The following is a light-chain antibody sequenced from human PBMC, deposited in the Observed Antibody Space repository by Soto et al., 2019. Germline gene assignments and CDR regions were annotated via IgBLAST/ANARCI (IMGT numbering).Light chain of an antibody. CDR1: RFNIGARHD. CDR2: GNG. V-gene: IGLV1-40*01. CDR3: QSYDSSLSAAV. J-gene: IGLJ3*02. Sequence: QSVLAQPPSVSGAPGQRVTISCTGSRFNIGARHDVHWYQQFPGTAPKLVIYGNGNRPLEVPDRFSGSKSGTSASLAINGLQAEDEAYYYCQSYDSSLSAAVFGGGTKVTVL.